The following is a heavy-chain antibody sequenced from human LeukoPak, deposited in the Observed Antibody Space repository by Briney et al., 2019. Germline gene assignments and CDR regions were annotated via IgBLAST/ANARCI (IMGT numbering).Heavy chain of an antibody. D-gene: IGHD3-3*01. V-gene: IGHV3-11*04. J-gene: IGHJ4*02. CDR3: ARRDVTIFGVADDS. CDR2: ISSTGGTT. Sequence: LSLTCAVFGGSLSGYYWSWVRQAPGKGLEWVSAISSTGGTTYYADSVKGRFTISRDNAKNSLFLQMNSLRAEDTAVYYCARRDVTIFGVADDSWGQGTLVTVSS. CDR1: GGSLSGYY.